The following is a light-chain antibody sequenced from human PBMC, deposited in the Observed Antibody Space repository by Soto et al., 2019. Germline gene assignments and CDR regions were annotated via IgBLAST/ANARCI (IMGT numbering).Light chain of an antibody. Sequence: QSFLAQPASVSGSPGQSITISCSGTSSDIGSYDHVAWYQQFPGKSPKLIIYAVSGRPSGVSDRFSGSKSGISASLTISGLQTEDEADYYCISYTDRQSYLFGTGTKVTVL. CDR2: AVS. V-gene: IGLV2-14*03. J-gene: IGLJ1*01. CDR3: ISYTDRQSYL. CDR1: SSDIGSYDH.